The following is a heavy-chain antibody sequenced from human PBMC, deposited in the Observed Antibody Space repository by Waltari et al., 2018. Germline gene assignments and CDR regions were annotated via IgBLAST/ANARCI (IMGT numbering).Heavy chain of an antibody. CDR2: ISWNSGSI. CDR3: AKDTGIAVAGAFDY. D-gene: IGHD6-19*01. CDR1: GFPFDDYA. Sequence: EVQLVESGGGLVQPGRSLRLSCAASGFPFDDYAMHWVRQAPGKGLEWVSGISWNSGSIGYADSVKGRFTISRDNAKNSLYLQMNSLRAEDMALYYCAKDTGIAVAGAFDYWGQGTLVTVSS. J-gene: IGHJ4*02. V-gene: IGHV3-9*03.